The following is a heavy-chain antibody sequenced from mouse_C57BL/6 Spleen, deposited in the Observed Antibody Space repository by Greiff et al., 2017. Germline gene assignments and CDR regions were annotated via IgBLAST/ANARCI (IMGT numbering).Heavy chain of an antibody. CDR3: ARGDPYYSNNYAMDY. V-gene: IGHV1-64*01. CDR1: GYTFTSYW. Sequence: QVQLQQPGAELVKPGASVKLSCKASGYTFTSYWMHWVKQRPGQGLEWIGMIHPNSGSINYNEKFKSKVTLTVDKSSSTAYMQLSSLTSEDSAVYYCARGDPYYSNNYAMDYWGQGTSVTVSS. D-gene: IGHD2-5*01. CDR2: IHPNSGSI. J-gene: IGHJ4*01.